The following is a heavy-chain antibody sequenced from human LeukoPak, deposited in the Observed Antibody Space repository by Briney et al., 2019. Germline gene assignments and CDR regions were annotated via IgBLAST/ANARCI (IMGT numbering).Heavy chain of an antibody. CDR1: GGTFSSCA. CDR2: IIPILGIA. D-gene: IGHD6-19*01. V-gene: IGHV1-69*04. CDR3: ARDKYSSGWTAYYDYGMDV. J-gene: IGHJ6*02. Sequence: SVKVSCKASGGTFSSCAISWVRQAIGQGLEWMGRIIPILGIANYAQKIQGRVTITADKSTSTAYMKLSSLRSKDTAVYYCARDKYSSGWTAYYDYGMDVWGRGTTVTVSS.